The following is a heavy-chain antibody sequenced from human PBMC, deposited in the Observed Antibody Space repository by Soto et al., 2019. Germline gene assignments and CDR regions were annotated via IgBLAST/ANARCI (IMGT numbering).Heavy chain of an antibody. CDR2: ISGSGGST. J-gene: IGHJ4*02. V-gene: IGHV3-23*01. CDR1: GFTFSSYA. Sequence: EVQLLESGGGLVQPGGSLRLSCAASGFTFSSYAMSWVRQAPGKGLEWVSAISGSGGSTYYADSVKGRFTISRDNSKNTLYLQMNSLRAEDTAVYYCAKGPINWSIAARHRFDYWGQRTLVTVSS. D-gene: IGHD6-6*01. CDR3: AKGPINWSIAARHRFDY.